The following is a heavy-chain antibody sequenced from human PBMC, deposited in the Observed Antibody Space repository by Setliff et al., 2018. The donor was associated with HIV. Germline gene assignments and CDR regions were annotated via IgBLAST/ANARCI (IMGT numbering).Heavy chain of an antibody. CDR1: GYTFTSYA. Sequence: ASVKVSCKSSGYTFTSYAMHWVRQAPGQRLEWMGWINAGNGNTKYSQEFQGRVTITRDTSASTAYMELSSLRSEDMAVYYCARGSEAYYDFWSGYYPFDYWGQGTLVTVSS. D-gene: IGHD3-3*01. CDR2: INAGNGNT. CDR3: ARGSEAYYDFWSGYYPFDY. J-gene: IGHJ4*02. V-gene: IGHV1-3*03.